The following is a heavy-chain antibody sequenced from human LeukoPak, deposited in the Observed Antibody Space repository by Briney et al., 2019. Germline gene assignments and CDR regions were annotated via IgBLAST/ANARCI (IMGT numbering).Heavy chain of an antibody. CDR1: GGSINSYI. D-gene: IGHD3-9*01. CDR3: ARQYSDILTGYHRGELYWYFDL. J-gene: IGHJ2*01. CDR2: ISSSGST. Sequence: SETLSLTCTVSGGSINSYIWSWLRQPPGKGLEWIGYISSSGSTNYNPSLKSRVTISVDTSKNQFSLKLSSVTAADTAVYYCARQYSDILTGYHRGELYWYFDLWGRGTLVTVSS. V-gene: IGHV4-59*08.